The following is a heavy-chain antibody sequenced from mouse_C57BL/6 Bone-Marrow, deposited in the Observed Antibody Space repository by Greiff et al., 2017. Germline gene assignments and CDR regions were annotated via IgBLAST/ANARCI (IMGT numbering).Heavy chain of an antibody. CDR2: ISSGGSYT. J-gene: IGHJ2*01. CDR1: GFTFSSYG. Sequence: EVKLVESGGDLVKPGGSLKLSCAASGFTFSSYGMSWVRQTPDKRLEWVATISSGGSYTYYPDSVKGRFTISRDNAKNTLYLQMSSLQSEDTAMYYCARRVTGTDFDYWGQGTTLTVSS. V-gene: IGHV5-6*02. D-gene: IGHD2-1*01. CDR3: ARRVTGTDFDY.